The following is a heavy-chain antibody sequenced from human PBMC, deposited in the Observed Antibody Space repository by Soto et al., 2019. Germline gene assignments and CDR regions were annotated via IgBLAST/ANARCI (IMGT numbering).Heavy chain of an antibody. J-gene: IGHJ5*02. Sequence: QVQLQQWGAGLLKPSETLSLTCAVDGGSFSGYYWSWIRQPPGKGLEWLGEINHSGSTNYNPALKSRGTLSVDTSKNQFSLKLSSVTAADTAVYYCARGAITMVRGGGRWFDPWGQGALVTVSS. CDR2: INHSGST. V-gene: IGHV4-34*01. CDR1: GGSFSGYY. D-gene: IGHD3-10*01. CDR3: ARGAITMVRGGGRWFDP.